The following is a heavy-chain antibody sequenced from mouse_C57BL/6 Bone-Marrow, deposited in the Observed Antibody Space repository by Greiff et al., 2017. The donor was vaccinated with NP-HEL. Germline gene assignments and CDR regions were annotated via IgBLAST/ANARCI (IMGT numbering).Heavy chain of an antibody. J-gene: IGHJ4*01. D-gene: IGHD2-10*01. Sequence: EVNVVESVAELVRPGASVKLSCTASGFNIKNTYVHWVKQRPEQGLEWIGRIDPANGNTKYAPKFQGKATITADTSSNTAYLQLSSLTSEDTAIYYCARSLLLYYAMDYWSQGTSVTVSS. CDR3: ARSLLLYYAMDY. CDR2: IDPANGNT. V-gene: IGHV14-3*01. CDR1: GFNIKNTY.